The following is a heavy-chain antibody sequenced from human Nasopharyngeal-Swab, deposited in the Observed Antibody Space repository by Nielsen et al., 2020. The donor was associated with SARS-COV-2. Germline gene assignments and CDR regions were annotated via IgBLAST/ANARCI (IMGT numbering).Heavy chain of an antibody. V-gene: IGHV3-11*06. CDR2: ISSSSYT. Sequence: RQAPGKGLEWVSYISSSSYTNYADSVKGRFTISRDNAKNSLYLQMNSLRAEDTAVYYCARDSDCSSTSCSPKSGMDVWGQGTTVAVSS. D-gene: IGHD2-2*01. CDR3: ARDSDCSSTSCSPKSGMDV. J-gene: IGHJ6*02.